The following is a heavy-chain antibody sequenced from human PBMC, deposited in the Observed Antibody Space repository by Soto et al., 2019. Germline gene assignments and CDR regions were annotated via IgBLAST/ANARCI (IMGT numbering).Heavy chain of an antibody. Sequence: SVKVSCKASGFTFSSSAVQWVRQARGQRLEWIGWIVVGSGNTNYAQKFQERVTITRDMSTSTAYMELSSLRSEDTAVYYCAADGYYYDSSYAFDIWGQGTTVTVSS. CDR3: AADGYYYDSSYAFDI. CDR2: IVVGSGNT. CDR1: GFTFSSSA. J-gene: IGHJ3*02. D-gene: IGHD3-22*01. V-gene: IGHV1-58*01.